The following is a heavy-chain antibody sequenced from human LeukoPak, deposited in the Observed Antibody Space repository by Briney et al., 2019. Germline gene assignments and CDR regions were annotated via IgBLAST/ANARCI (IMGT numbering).Heavy chain of an antibody. V-gene: IGHV1-24*01. D-gene: IGHD3-10*01. CDR2: FDPEDGET. CDR1: GHTLSELA. CDR3: ATLASSYFYY. J-gene: IGHJ4*02. Sequence: ASVKVSCQASGHTLSELAIHWVRQAPGKGLEWMGGFDPEDGETIYAQKFQGRVTMIEDTSTDTAYMELSSLRSEDTAFYYCATLASSYFYYWGQGTLVTVSS.